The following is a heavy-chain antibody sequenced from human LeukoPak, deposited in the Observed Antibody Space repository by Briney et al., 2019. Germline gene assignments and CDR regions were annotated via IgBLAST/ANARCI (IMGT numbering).Heavy chain of an antibody. D-gene: IGHD4-17*01. J-gene: IGHJ4*02. V-gene: IGHV1-3*01. CDR3: ARGGLDDCGDYLLTY. CDR2: INAGNGNT. Sequence: ASVKVSCKASGYTFTSYAMHWVRQAPGQRLEWMGWINAGNGNTKYSQKFQGRVTITRDTSASTAYMELSSLRSEDTAVYYCARGGLDDCGDYLLTYWGQGTLVTVSS. CDR1: GYTFTSYA.